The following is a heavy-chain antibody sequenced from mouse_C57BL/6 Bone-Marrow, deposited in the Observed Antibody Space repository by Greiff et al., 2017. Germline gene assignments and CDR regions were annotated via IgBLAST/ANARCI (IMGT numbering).Heavy chain of an antibody. J-gene: IGHJ3*01. D-gene: IGHD2-5*01. Sequence: QVQLQQSGAELARPGASVKLSCKASGYTFTSSGISWVKQSTGQGLEWIGEIYTRRGNNYYNVKFKGKATLPADNASSTAYMELRSLTSEDSAVYFCARGLAYYSNYRAWFAYWGQGTLVTVSA. CDR3: ARGLAYYSNYRAWFAY. CDR1: GYTFTSSG. CDR2: IYTRRGNN. V-gene: IGHV1-81*01.